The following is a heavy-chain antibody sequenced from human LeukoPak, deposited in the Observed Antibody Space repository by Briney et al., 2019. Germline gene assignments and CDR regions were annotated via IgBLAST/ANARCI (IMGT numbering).Heavy chain of an antibody. D-gene: IGHD3-9*01. CDR2: SSISGDSS. J-gene: IGHJ4*02. CDR1: GFTFSSYA. V-gene: IGHV3-64D*09. Sequence: GGALRLSCSACGFTFSSYAMHGVRQARGKGLEYVSASSISGDSSHYADLAKDRFTISGDNSRNMLYLQMSSLRAEDTAVYYCVKNRPSGILRYFDWLFDYWGQGTLVTVSS. CDR3: VKNRPSGILRYFDWLFDY.